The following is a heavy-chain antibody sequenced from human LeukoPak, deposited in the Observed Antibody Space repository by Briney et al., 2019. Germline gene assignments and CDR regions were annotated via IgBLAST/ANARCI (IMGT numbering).Heavy chain of an antibody. V-gene: IGHV1-2*02. CDR3: ARGAGDEKNWFDP. CDR2: INPNSGGT. CDR1: GYTFTGYY. Sequence: ASVKVSCKASGYTFTGYYMHWVRQAPGQGLEWMGWINPNSGGTNYAQKFQGRVTMTRDTSISTAYMELSRLRSDDTAVYYCARGAGDEKNWFDPWGQGTLVTVSS. D-gene: IGHD2-21*02. J-gene: IGHJ5*02.